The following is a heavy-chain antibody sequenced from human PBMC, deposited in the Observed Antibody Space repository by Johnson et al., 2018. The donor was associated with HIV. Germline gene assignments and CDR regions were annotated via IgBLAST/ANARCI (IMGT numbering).Heavy chain of an antibody. CDR3: ARGSGSYGDAFDI. V-gene: IGHV3-30*07. J-gene: IGHJ3*02. Sequence: QMLLVESGGNVVQPGRSQRLSCAASGFTFSDYSMHWVRQAPGKGLEWVAIISNDGSNTYFADSVKGRFTISRDNFKNTVYLQMNSLRAGDTAVYYCARGSGSYGDAFDIWGQGTMVTVSS. CDR1: GFTFSDYS. CDR2: ISNDGSNT. D-gene: IGHD1-26*01.